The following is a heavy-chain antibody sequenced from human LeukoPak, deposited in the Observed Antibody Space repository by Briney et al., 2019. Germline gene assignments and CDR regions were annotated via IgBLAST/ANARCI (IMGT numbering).Heavy chain of an antibody. CDR2: IYYSGST. J-gene: IGHJ6*02. CDR3: AREGDLKNTIFGLKSQEYGMDV. D-gene: IGHD3-3*01. V-gene: IGHV4-59*12. Sequence: SETLSLTCTVSGGSISSYYWSWIRQPPGKGLEWIGYIYYSGSTNYNPSLKSRVTISVDTSKNQFSLKLSSVTAADTAVYYCAREGDLKNTIFGLKSQEYGMDVWGQGTTVTVSS. CDR1: GGSISSYY.